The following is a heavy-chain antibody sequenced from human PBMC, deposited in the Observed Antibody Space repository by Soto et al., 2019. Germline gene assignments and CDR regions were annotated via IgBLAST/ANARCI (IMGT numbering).Heavy chain of an antibody. Sequence: GESLKISCKGSGYSFTSYWIGWVRQMPGKGLEWMGIIYPGDSDTRYSPSFQGQVTISADKSISTAYLQWSSLKASDTAMYYCARSYSFCSSTSCYMGGWFDPWGQGTLVTVS. V-gene: IGHV5-51*01. D-gene: IGHD2-2*02. CDR1: GYSFTSYW. CDR3: ARSYSFCSSTSCYMGGWFDP. CDR2: IYPGDSDT. J-gene: IGHJ5*02.